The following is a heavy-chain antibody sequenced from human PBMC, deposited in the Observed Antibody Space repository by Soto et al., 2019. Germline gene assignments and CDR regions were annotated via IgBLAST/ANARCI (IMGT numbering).Heavy chain of an antibody. D-gene: IGHD6-13*01. Sequence: PSETLSLTCAVSGYSISSGYYWGWIRQPPGKGLEWIGSIYHSGSTYYNPSLKSRVTISVDTSKNQFSLKLSSVTAADTAVYYSARPRGFFGDGANDGSSWYWYFDLWGRATLVTVSS. J-gene: IGHJ2*01. CDR1: GYSISSGYY. V-gene: IGHV4-38-2*01. CDR2: IYHSGST. CDR3: ARPRGFFGDGANDGSSWYWYFDL.